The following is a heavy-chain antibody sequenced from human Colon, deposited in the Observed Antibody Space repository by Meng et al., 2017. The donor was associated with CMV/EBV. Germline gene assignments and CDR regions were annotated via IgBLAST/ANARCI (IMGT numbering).Heavy chain of an antibody. J-gene: IGHJ6*02. D-gene: IGHD5-24*01. V-gene: IGHV3-23*01. CDR1: GLSLSYYG. CDR3: ARMGLDYYYYGMDV. CDR2: ISGSGIMT. Sequence: GESLKISCEVSGLSLSYYGMSWVRRAPGKGLEWVSTISGSGIMTHYTDSVKGRFTVSRDNSKNTLYLQMNSLRAEDTAVYYCARMGLDYYYYGMDVWGQGTTVTVSS.